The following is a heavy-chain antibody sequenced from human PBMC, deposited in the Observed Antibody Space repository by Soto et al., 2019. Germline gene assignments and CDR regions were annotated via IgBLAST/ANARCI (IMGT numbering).Heavy chain of an antibody. D-gene: IGHD2-15*01. CDR1: GYSFTSYW. J-gene: IGHJ6*02. Sequence: GESLKISCKGSGYSFTSYWIGWVRQMPGKGLEWMGIIYPGDSDTRYSPSFQGQVTISADKSISTAYLQWSSLKASDTAMYYCARMRRYCSGGSCYRGYYYYGMDVWGQGTTVTVSS. V-gene: IGHV5-51*01. CDR3: ARMRRYCSGGSCYRGYYYYGMDV. CDR2: IYPGDSDT.